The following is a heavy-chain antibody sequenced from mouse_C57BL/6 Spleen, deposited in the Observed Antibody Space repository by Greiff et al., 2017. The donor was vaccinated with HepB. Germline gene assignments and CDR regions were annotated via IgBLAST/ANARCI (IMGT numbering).Heavy chain of an antibody. D-gene: IGHD2-5*01. V-gene: IGHV1-64*01. CDR2: IHPNSGST. Sequence: VQLQQPGAELVKPGASVKLSCKASGYTFTSYWMHWVKQRPGQGLEWIGMIHPNSGSTNYNEKFKSKATLTVDKSSSTAYMQLSSLTSEDSAVYYCARRRSNYDAMDYWGQGTSVTVSS. J-gene: IGHJ4*01. CDR1: GYTFTSYW. CDR3: ARRRSNYDAMDY.